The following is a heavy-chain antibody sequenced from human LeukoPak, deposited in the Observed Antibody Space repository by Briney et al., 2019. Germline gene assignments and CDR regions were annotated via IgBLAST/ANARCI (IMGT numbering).Heavy chain of an antibody. Sequence: TGGSLRLSCAASGFTFSSYGMYWVRQAPGKGLEWLAVISSDGSNKYYADSVKGRFTISRDNSKNTLYLQMNSLRAEDTAVYYCAKDPIAVAGNNYYGMDVWGQGTTVSVSS. D-gene: IGHD6-19*01. V-gene: IGHV3-30*18. CDR1: GFTFSSYG. CDR2: ISSDGSNK. CDR3: AKDPIAVAGNNYYGMDV. J-gene: IGHJ6*02.